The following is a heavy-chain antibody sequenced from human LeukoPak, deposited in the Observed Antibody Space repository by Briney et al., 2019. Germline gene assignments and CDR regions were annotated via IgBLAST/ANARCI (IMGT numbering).Heavy chain of an antibody. Sequence: RTGWSLRLSCAASGFTFSAHDMNWVRQAPGKGLEWVSYIGKSGTTIYYADSVRGRFTISRDNAKNSLYLQMNSLRAEDTAVYYCARDYYYGSGSYYLDYWGQGTLVTVSS. CDR2: IGKSGTTI. J-gene: IGHJ4*02. V-gene: IGHV3-48*01. CDR1: GFTFSAHD. D-gene: IGHD3-10*01. CDR3: ARDYYYGSGSYYLDY.